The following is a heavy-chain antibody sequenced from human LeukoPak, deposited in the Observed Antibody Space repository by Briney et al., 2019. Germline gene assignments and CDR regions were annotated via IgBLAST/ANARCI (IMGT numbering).Heavy chain of an antibody. J-gene: IGHJ6*03. CDR2: IYYSGST. D-gene: IGHD1-1*01. CDR1: GGSISSSSYY. Sequence: SETLSLTCTGSGGSISSSSYYWGWIRQPPGKGLEWIGSIYYSGSTYYNPSLKSRVTISVDTSKNQFSLKLSSVTAADTAVYYCARTTRDYYYYYMDVWGKGTTVTVSS. V-gene: IGHV4-39*07. CDR3: ARTTRDYYYYYMDV.